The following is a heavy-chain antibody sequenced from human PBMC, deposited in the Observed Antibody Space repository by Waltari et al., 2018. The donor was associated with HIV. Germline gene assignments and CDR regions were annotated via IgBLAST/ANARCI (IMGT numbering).Heavy chain of an antibody. V-gene: IGHV4-34*01. Sequence: QVQLQQWGAGLLKPSETLSLTCAVYGGSFSGYYWSWIRQPPGKGLEWIGQINHSGGTNYNPSRTSRVTISVDTSKNQFSLMLSSVTAADTSVYYCARERRNYYDSSGYSFDYWGQGTLVTVSS. J-gene: IGHJ4*02. CDR3: ARERRNYYDSSGYSFDY. CDR1: GGSFSGYY. D-gene: IGHD3-22*01. CDR2: INHSGGT.